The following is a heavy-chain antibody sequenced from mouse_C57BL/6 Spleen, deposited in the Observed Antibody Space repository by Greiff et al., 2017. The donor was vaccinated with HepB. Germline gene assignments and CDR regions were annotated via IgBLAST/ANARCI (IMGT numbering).Heavy chain of an antibody. CDR2: IDPEDGET. CDR3: ARSGDGYYCSGFAY. Sequence: EVKLQESGAELVKPGASVKLSCTASGFNIKDYYMHWVKQRTEQGLEWLGRIDPEDGETKCAPKFQGKATITADTSSNTAYLQPSSLTSEDPAVYYCARSGDGYYCSGFAYWGQGTLVTVSA. D-gene: IGHD2-3*01. J-gene: IGHJ3*01. CDR1: GFNIKDYY. V-gene: IGHV14-2*01.